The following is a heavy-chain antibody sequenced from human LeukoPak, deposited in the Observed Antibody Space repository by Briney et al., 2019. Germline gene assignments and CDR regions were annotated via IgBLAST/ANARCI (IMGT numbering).Heavy chain of an antibody. D-gene: IGHD3-10*01. Sequence: GASVKVSCKASGYTFTGYYMHWVRQAPGQGLEWMGWTNPNSGGTNYAQKFQGRVTMTRDTSISTAYMELSRLRSDDTAVYYCARDRKAGYYYGSGPYWGYWGQGTLVTVSS. CDR3: ARDRKAGYYYGSGPYWGY. V-gene: IGHV1-2*02. CDR1: GYTFTGYY. CDR2: TNPNSGGT. J-gene: IGHJ4*02.